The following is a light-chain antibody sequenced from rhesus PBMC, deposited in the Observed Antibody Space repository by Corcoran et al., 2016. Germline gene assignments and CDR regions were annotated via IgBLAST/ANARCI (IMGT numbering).Light chain of an antibody. V-gene: IGKV3-31*02. J-gene: IGKJ3*01. CDR3: LQSSNWLFT. Sequence: EIVMTQSPATLSLSPGVTATLSCRASQSVSSYLAWYQQKPGQAPRLLIYGASSRATGTPDRVSGSGSGTEVTLTLSSLEPEDVGVYFCLQSSNWLFTFGPGTKLDIK. CDR2: GAS. CDR1: QSVSSY.